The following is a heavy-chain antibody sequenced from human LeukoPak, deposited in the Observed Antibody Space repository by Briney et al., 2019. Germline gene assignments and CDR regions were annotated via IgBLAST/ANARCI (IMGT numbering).Heavy chain of an antibody. D-gene: IGHD3-22*01. V-gene: IGHV3-66*01. CDR3: ARELTTFYYDISGDYGHAFDI. CDR2: IYSGGGT. J-gene: IGHJ3*02. CDR1: GFTVSSNY. Sequence: GGSLTLSCAASGFTVSSNYMSWVRQAPGRGLEWVAVIYSGGGTYYADSVKGRFTISRDNSKNTLFLQMDSLRAEDTAVYYCARELTTFYYDISGDYGHAFDIWGQGTMVTVSS.